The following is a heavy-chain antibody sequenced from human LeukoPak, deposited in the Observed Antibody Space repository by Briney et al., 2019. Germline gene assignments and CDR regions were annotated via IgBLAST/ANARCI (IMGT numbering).Heavy chain of an antibody. Sequence: GGSLRLSCAASGFTFSGSAMHWVRQASGKGLEWVGRIRSKANSYATAYAASVKGRFTISRDDSKNTAYLQMNSLRAEDTAVYYCARYCSGGSCYDYWGQGTLVTVSS. V-gene: IGHV3-73*01. CDR2: IRSKANSYAT. CDR3: ARYCSGGSCYDY. CDR1: GFTFSGSA. J-gene: IGHJ4*02. D-gene: IGHD2-15*01.